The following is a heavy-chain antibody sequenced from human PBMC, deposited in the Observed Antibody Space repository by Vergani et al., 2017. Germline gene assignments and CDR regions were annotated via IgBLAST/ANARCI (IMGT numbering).Heavy chain of an antibody. CDR3: ARETVVPAADTTDYYYYMDV. CDR2: ISGSGGST. J-gene: IGHJ6*03. V-gene: IGHV3-23*01. Sequence: EVQLLESGGGLVQPGGSLRLSCAASGFTFSSYAMIWVRQAPGKGLEWVSAISGSGGSTYYADSVNGRFTISRDNSKNTLYLQMNSLRAEDTAVYYCARETVVPAADTTDYYYYMDVWGKGTTVTVSS. D-gene: IGHD2-2*01. CDR1: GFTFSSYA.